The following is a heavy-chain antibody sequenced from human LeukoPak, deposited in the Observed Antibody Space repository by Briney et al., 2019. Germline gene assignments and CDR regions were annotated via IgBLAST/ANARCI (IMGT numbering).Heavy chain of an antibody. CDR3: ARDGSLPDY. CDR1: GFTFSNYW. Sequence: PGVSLRLSCAASGFTFSNYWMHWVRQAPGEGLVWVSRINTDESGTSYADSVKGRFTISRDNAKNTLYLQMNSLRPEDTAVYYCARDGSLPDYWGQGTLVTVSS. J-gene: IGHJ4*02. V-gene: IGHV3-74*01. CDR2: INTDESGT.